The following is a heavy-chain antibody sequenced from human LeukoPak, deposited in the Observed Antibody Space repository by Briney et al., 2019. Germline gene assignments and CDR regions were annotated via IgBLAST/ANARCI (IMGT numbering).Heavy chain of an antibody. CDR3: ARDSASLWFGELSGWFAP. CDR2: ISSSSSYI. Sequence: KPGGSLRLSCAASGFTFSSYSMNWVRQAPGKGLEWVSSISSSSSYIYYADSVKGRFTISRDNAKNSLYLQMNSLRAEDTAVYYCARDSASLWFGELSGWFAPWGQGTLVTVSS. V-gene: IGHV3-21*01. CDR1: GFTFSSYS. D-gene: IGHD3-10*01. J-gene: IGHJ5*02.